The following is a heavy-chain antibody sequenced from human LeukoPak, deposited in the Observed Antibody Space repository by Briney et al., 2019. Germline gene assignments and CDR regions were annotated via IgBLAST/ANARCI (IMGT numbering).Heavy chain of an antibody. J-gene: IGHJ4*02. CDR2: LSGSGGSA. D-gene: IGHD4-11*01. V-gene: IGHV3-23*01. Sequence: PEGSLRLSCAASGFIFSNYAMTWVRQAPGKGLEWVSTLSGSGGSAFHADSVRGRFTISRDNSRSTLYLQMNSLRAEDSALCYCARSDYINYPPNYWGQGTLVTVSS. CDR3: ARSDYINYPPNY. CDR1: GFIFSNYA.